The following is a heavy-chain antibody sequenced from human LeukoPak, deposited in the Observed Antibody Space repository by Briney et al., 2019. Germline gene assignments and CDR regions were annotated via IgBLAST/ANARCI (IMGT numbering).Heavy chain of an antibody. CDR2: INHSGST. CDR3: PRGRYYGSGSVY. Sequence: PSETLSLTCAVYGGSFSGYYWSWIRQPPGKGLEWIGEINHSGSTNYNPSLKSRVTISVDTSKNQFSLKLSSVTAADTAVYYCPRGRYYGSGSVYWGQGTLVTVSS. V-gene: IGHV4-34*01. J-gene: IGHJ4*02. CDR1: GGSFSGYY. D-gene: IGHD3-10*01.